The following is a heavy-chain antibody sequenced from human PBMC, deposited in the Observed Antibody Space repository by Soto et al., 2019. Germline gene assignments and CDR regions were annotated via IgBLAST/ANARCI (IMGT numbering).Heavy chain of an antibody. Sequence: VQLVESGGGVVQPGRSLRLSCAASGFTFSSNGMHWVRQAPGKGLEWVASIWSDGSNKYSADSVKGRFTISRDNSKNTLYLQMESLRAEDTAVYYCARDGSNKPGFYYGMDAWGQGTTVSVSS. CDR2: IWSDGSNK. J-gene: IGHJ6*02. CDR1: GFTFSSNG. CDR3: ARDGSNKPGFYYGMDA. D-gene: IGHD4-4*01. V-gene: IGHV3-33*01.